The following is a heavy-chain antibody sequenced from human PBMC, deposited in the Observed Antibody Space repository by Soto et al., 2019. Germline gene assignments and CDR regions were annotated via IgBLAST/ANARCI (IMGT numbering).Heavy chain of an antibody. CDR2: IIPIFGTA. D-gene: IGHD3-16*01. Sequence: SVKVSCKASGGTFSSYAISWVRQAPGQGLEWMGGIIPIFGTANYAQKLQGRVTITADEPTTTANMELSSLRSEDTALYYCAREQSGEIMTMTDAFDIWGQGTMVTVSS. V-gene: IGHV1-69*13. CDR3: AREQSGEIMTMTDAFDI. J-gene: IGHJ3*02. CDR1: GGTFSSYA.